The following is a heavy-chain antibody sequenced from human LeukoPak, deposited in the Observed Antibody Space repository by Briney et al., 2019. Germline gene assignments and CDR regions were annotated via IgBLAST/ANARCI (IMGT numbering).Heavy chain of an antibody. CDR3: ARGTGPQIQSIE. V-gene: IGHV3-7*04. CDR1: GFTFSNYW. Sequence: GGCLRLSCAASGFTFSNYWMNWVRQAPGKGLEWVANIKKDGSEKYYVDSVKGRFTISRDNAKNTLYLQMNSLRAEDTAVYYCARGTGPQIQSIEWGQGTLVTVS. J-gene: IGHJ4*02. CDR2: IKKDGSEK. D-gene: IGHD6-6*01.